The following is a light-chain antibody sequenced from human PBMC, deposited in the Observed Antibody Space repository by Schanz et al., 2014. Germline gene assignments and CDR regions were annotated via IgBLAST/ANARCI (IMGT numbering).Light chain of an antibody. CDR1: QSVSSSY. CDR2: GAS. Sequence: EIVLTQSPGTLSLSPGERATLSCRASQSVSSSYLAWYQQKPGQAPRLLIYGASSRATGTPDRFSGSGSGTDFTLTISRLEPEDFAVYYCQQYGRSPNTFGQGTRLEIK. J-gene: IGKJ5*01. CDR3: QQYGRSPNT. V-gene: IGKV3-20*01.